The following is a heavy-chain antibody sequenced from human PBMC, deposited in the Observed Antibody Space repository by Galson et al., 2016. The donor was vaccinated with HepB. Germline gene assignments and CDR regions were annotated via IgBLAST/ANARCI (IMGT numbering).Heavy chain of an antibody. CDR2: IYAGGNT. CDR1: GFTVSSSY. J-gene: IGHJ4*02. Sequence: SLRLSCAASGFTVSSSYMSWVRQAPGKGLEWVAVIYAGGNTFFADSVKGRFTISRDNSKNTVYLQMNSLRAEDTAVFYCATSSLGGGNFYSYYFDYWGQGTLVTVSS. V-gene: IGHV3-53*01. D-gene: IGHD2-15*01. CDR3: ATSSLGGGNFYSYYFDY.